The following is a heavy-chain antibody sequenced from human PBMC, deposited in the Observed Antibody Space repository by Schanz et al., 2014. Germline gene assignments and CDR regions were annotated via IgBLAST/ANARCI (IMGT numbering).Heavy chain of an antibody. Sequence: QVQLQESGPGLVKPSDTLSLTCAVSGYSINTSDWWGWIRQPPGKGLEWIGYIYYSGSTYYNPSLKSRVTMSVDTSKNHFSLKLRSVTAADTAVYYCARGGRTTYNYYYGMDVWGQGTTVTVSS. CDR3: ARGGRTTYNYYYGMDV. J-gene: IGHJ6*02. CDR1: GYSINTSDW. CDR2: IYYSGST. V-gene: IGHV4-28*07. D-gene: IGHD1-1*01.